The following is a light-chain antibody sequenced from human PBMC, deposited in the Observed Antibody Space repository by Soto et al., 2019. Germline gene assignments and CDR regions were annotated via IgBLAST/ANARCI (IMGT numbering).Light chain of an antibody. V-gene: IGKV1-12*01. CDR2: AAS. J-gene: IGKJ4*01. CDR1: QGISSW. Sequence: DIQMTQSPSSVSSSVGDRVTITCRASQGISSWLVGYQQKPGKAPKLLIYAASTLQSGVPSRFSGSGSATDFTLTISSLQAEDFETYYCQPANSFPLTFGGGTKVEIK. CDR3: QPANSFPLT.